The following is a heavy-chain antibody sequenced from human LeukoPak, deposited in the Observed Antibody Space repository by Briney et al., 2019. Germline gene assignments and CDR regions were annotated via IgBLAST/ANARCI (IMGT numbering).Heavy chain of an antibody. Sequence: GGSLRLSCAASGFTFSSYSMNWVHQAPGKGLEWVSSISSSSSYIYYADSVKGRFTISRDNAKNSLYLQMNSLRAEDTAVYYCARDVYGSGVFDYWGQGTLVTVSS. CDR3: ARDVYGSGVFDY. CDR1: GFTFSSYS. D-gene: IGHD3-10*01. V-gene: IGHV3-21*01. J-gene: IGHJ4*02. CDR2: ISSSSSYI.